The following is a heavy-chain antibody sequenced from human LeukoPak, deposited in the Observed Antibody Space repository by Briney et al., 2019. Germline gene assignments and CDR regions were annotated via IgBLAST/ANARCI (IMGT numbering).Heavy chain of an antibody. Sequence: ASVKVSCKASGYTFTDYYIHWVRQAPGQGLEWMGWINPNSGGTNYAQKFQGRVTMTRDTSISTAYMELSRLRSDDTAVYYCARGHTHTYYYDSSGYSDLDYWGQGTLVTVSS. CDR3: ARGHTHTYYYDSSGYSDLDY. D-gene: IGHD3-22*01. CDR2: INPNSGGT. J-gene: IGHJ4*02. CDR1: GYTFTDYY. V-gene: IGHV1-2*02.